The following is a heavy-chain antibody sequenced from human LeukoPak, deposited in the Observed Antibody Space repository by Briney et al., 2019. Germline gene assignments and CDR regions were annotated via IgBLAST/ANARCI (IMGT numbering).Heavy chain of an antibody. D-gene: IGHD5-24*01. J-gene: IGHJ4*02. CDR1: GFALNDHY. Sequence: GGSLRLSCGGSGFALNDHYVNWLRQAPGKGLEWIAYISSSSRMVNYADSVKGRFTVSRDYAKNSVYLEMTSLRGEDTAVYFCARVHNTIYWGQGILVSVSS. V-gene: IGHV3-11*04. CDR2: ISSSSRMV. CDR3: ARVHNTIY.